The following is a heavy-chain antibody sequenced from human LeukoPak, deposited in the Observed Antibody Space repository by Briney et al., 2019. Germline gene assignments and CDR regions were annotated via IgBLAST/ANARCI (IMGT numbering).Heavy chain of an antibody. CDR3: ARAFRARYFDL. CDR2: IYYSGST. J-gene: IGHJ2*01. V-gene: IGHV4-39*01. D-gene: IGHD2/OR15-2a*01. Sequence: SETLSLTCTVSGGSITTSSYYWGWIRQPPGKGVEWIGIIYYSGSTYYNPSLKGRVTISVDTSKNQFSLKLSSVTAADTAVYYCARAFRARYFDLWGRGTLVTVSS. CDR1: GGSITTSSYY.